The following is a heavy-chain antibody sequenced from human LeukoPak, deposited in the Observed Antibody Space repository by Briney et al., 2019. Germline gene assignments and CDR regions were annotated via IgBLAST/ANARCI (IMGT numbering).Heavy chain of an antibody. CDR2: IYYTGST. CDR1: GASVTSGVFY. CDR3: ARHSGSGSESRPFDP. J-gene: IGHJ5*02. D-gene: IGHD3-10*01. Sequence: PSETLSLTCSVSGASVTSGVFYWGWLRQPPGKGPEWIATIYYTGSTYYNPSLKSRVSISIDTSKNQFSLRLTSVTATDTAVYHCARHSGSGSESRPFDPWGQGTLVSVSS. V-gene: IGHV4-39*01.